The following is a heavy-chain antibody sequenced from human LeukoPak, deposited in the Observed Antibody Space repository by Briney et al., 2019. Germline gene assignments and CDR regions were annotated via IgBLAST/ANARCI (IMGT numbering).Heavy chain of an antibody. Sequence: PSETLSLTCTVSGGSISSYYWSWIRQPPGKGLEWIGYIYYSGSTNYNPSLKSRVTISVDTSKNQFSLKLSSVTAADTAVYYCARDLTTVTSEKKGNLWGQGTLVTVSS. CDR2: IYYSGST. CDR1: GGSISSYY. CDR3: ARDLTTVTSEKKGNL. D-gene: IGHD4-17*01. J-gene: IGHJ5*02. V-gene: IGHV4-59*12.